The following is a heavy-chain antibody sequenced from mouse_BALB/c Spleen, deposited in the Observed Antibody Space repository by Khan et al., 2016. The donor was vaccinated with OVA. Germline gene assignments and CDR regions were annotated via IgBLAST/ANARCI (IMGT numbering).Heavy chain of an antibody. CDR2: IWSDGHT. CDR3: ARHGYYGNYGPYVDV. CDR1: GFSLTSYG. Sequence: QVQLKQSGPGLVAPSQSLSITCTISGFSLTSYGVHWVRQPPGKGLEWLVVIWSDGHTTYHSALKSRLSISKDNSQSQVFLKMNSLQTDDTAMYYCARHGYYGNYGPYVDVWGAGTTVTVSS. V-gene: IGHV2-6-1*01. D-gene: IGHD2-1*01. J-gene: IGHJ1*01.